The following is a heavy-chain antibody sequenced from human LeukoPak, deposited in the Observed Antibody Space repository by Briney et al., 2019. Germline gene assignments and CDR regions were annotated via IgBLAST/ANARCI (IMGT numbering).Heavy chain of an antibody. Sequence: VASVKVSCKPSGYTFTGYYMHWVRQAPGQGLEWMGWINPNRGGTNYAQKFQGRVTMTRDTSISTAYMELSRLTSDDTAVYYCARWGPSGSDPFDYWGQGTLVTVSS. CDR2: INPNRGGT. CDR3: ARWGPSGSDPFDY. V-gene: IGHV1-2*02. D-gene: IGHD6-6*01. J-gene: IGHJ4*02. CDR1: GYTFTGYY.